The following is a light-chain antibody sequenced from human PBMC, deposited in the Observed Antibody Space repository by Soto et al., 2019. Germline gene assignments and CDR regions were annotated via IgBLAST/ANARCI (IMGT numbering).Light chain of an antibody. Sequence: QSALTQPPSVSGSLGQSVTISCTGPSNDIGSFNRDSWYQQSPGTAPKLLIHEVSNRPSGVPDRFSGSKSGNTASLTISGLQPEDEADYYCTLYTSTGTYVFGTGTKVTVL. J-gene: IGLJ1*01. V-gene: IGLV2-18*01. CDR2: EVS. CDR3: TLYTSTGTYV. CDR1: SNDIGSFNR.